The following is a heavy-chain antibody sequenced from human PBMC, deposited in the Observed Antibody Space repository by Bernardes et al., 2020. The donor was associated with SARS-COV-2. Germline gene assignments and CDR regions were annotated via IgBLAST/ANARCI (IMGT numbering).Heavy chain of an antibody. Sequence: ASVKVSCKASGYTFTGYYMHWVRQAPGQGLEWMGWIHPNSGGTNYAQKFQGRVTMTRDTSISTAYMELSRLRSDDTAVYYCARDRVLWTSSSDAFDIWGQGTMVTVSS. D-gene: IGHD6-6*01. CDR3: ARDRVLWTSSSDAFDI. J-gene: IGHJ3*02. CDR2: IHPNSGGT. CDR1: GYTFTGYY. V-gene: IGHV1-2*02.